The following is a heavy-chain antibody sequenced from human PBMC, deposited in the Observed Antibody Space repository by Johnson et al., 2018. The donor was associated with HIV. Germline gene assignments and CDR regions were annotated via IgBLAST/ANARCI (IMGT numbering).Heavy chain of an antibody. J-gene: IGHJ3*02. V-gene: IGHV3-30*04. Sequence: QVQLVESGGGVVQPGRSLRLSCAASGFTFSSYPMHWVRQAPGKGLEWVGVISYDGNSKYYGDSVKGRFTISRDNSKNTLYLQMNSLRAEDTAVYYCAAAEYDAFDIWGQGTMVTVSS. CDR2: ISYDGNSK. D-gene: IGHD6-6*01. CDR3: AAAEYDAFDI. CDR1: GFTFSSYP.